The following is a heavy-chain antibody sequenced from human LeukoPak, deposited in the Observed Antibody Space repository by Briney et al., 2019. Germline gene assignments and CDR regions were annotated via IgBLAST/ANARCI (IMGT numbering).Heavy chain of an antibody. J-gene: IGHJ5*02. CDR3: ARDRESGSYLRERWFDP. CDR1: GGSISSSSYY. CDR2: LHYSGST. V-gene: IGHV4-39*07. Sequence: SETLSLTCTVSGGSISSSSYYWGWIRQPPGKGLEWIGTLHYSGSTNYNPSLKSRVTISVDTSKNQFSLKLSSVTAADTAVYYCARDRESGSYLRERWFDPWGQGTLVTFSS. D-gene: IGHD1-26*01.